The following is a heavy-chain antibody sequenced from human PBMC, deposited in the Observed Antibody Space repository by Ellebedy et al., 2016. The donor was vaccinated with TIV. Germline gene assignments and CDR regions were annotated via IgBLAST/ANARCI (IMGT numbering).Heavy chain of an antibody. CDR1: GFTFSSYS. D-gene: IGHD2-8*02. V-gene: IGHV3-48*01. CDR3: ARDLVLDDYYYYGMDV. CDR2: ISRSSSTI. Sequence: GESLKISCAASGFTFSSYSMNWVRQAPGKGLEWVSYISRSSSTIYYADSVKGRFTISRDNAKNSLYLQMNSLRAEDTAVYYCARDLVLDDYYYYGMDVWGQGTTVTVSS. J-gene: IGHJ6*02.